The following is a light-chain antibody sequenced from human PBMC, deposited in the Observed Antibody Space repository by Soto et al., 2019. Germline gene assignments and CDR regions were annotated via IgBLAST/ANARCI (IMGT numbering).Light chain of an antibody. CDR2: GAS. Sequence: EIVMTQSPATLSVSPGERATLSYRASQSVSSSLAWYQQKPGQAPRLLIYGASTRATGFPARFSGSGSGTESTLTISSLQSEDFAVYYCQQYNNWPPTFGQGTRLEIK. J-gene: IGKJ5*01. V-gene: IGKV3-15*01. CDR3: QQYNNWPPT. CDR1: QSVSSS.